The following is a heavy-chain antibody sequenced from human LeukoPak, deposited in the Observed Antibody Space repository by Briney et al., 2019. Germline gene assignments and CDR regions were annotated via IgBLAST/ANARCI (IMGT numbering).Heavy chain of an antibody. CDR2: SSGSGGTT. D-gene: IGHD5-12*01. V-gene: IGHV3-23*01. J-gene: IGHJ4*02. CDR1: GFTFSSYG. CDR3: ARTKGLVAKDY. Sequence: GGSLRLSCAASGFTFSSYGMSWVRQAPGKGLEWVSTSSGSGGTTYYADSVKGRFTISRDNSKNTLYLQMNSLRAEDTAVYYCARTKGLVAKDYWGQGTLVTVSS.